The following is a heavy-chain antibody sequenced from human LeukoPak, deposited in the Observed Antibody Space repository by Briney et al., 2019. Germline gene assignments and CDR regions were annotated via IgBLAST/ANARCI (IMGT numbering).Heavy chain of an antibody. Sequence: ASVKVSCKASGYTFTGYYMHWVRQAPGQGLEWMGWINPNSGGTNYAQKFQGRVTMTRDTSTRTVYMELSSLRSEDTAVYYCARDSDNDSGYDYWGQGTLVTVSS. D-gene: IGHD5-12*01. V-gene: IGHV1-2*02. CDR3: ARDSDNDSGYDY. CDR1: GYTFTGYY. CDR2: INPNSGGT. J-gene: IGHJ4*02.